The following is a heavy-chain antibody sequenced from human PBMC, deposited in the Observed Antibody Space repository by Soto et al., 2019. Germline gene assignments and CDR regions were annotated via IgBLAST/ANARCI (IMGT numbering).Heavy chain of an antibody. V-gene: IGHV1-69*01. CDR3: ASSAGLDHLLNYYGLNV. J-gene: IGHJ6*02. D-gene: IGHD6-13*01. CDR1: GGTFTSTA. CDR2: IIPVLGTP. Sequence: QVLLVQSSAEVKKPGSLVKVSCKASGGTFTSTAFSWVRQAPGQGLEWMGGIIPVLGTPNYAQKFQARLTVTADASTTTVHMELSSLRSDDTAVYYCASSAGLDHLLNYYGLNVWGQGTTVTVSS.